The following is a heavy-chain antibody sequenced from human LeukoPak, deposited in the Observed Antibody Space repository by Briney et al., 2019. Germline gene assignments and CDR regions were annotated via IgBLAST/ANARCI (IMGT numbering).Heavy chain of an antibody. CDR1: GFTFSSYG. J-gene: IGHJ4*02. V-gene: IGHV3-33*01. CDR3: ARGICSGGSCYHDY. D-gene: IGHD2-15*01. Sequence: GGPLRLSCAASGFTFSSYGMHWVRQAPGKGLEWVAVIWYDGSNKYYADSVKGRFTISRDNSKNTLYLQMNSLRAEDTAVYYCARGICSGGSCYHDYWGQGTLVTVSS. CDR2: IWYDGSNK.